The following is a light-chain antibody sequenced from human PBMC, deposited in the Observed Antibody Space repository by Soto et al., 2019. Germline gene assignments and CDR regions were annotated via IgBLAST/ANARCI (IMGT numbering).Light chain of an antibody. CDR2: SDN. Sequence: QSVLTQPPSASATPGQRVTISCSGSSSNIGSNPVSWYQQLPGTAPKSLIYSDNQRPSGVPDRISGSRSGTSASLAISGLQSEEEAEYYCAAWDDSLRGRVFGGGTKLTVL. CDR3: AAWDDSLRGRV. V-gene: IGLV1-44*01. J-gene: IGLJ2*01. CDR1: SSNIGSNP.